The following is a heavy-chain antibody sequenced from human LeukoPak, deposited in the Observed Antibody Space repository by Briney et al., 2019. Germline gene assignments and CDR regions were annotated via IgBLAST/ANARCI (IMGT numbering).Heavy chain of an antibody. CDR1: GYTFTSYG. Sequence: ASVKVSCKASGYTFTSYGISWVRQAPGQGLEWMGWISAYNGNTNYAQKLQGRVTMTTDTSTSTAYMELRSLRSDDMAVYYCARDSNFYDFWSGYYTHYGMDVWGQGTTVTVSS. CDR3: ARDSNFYDFWSGYYTHYGMDV. V-gene: IGHV1-18*03. D-gene: IGHD3-3*01. J-gene: IGHJ6*02. CDR2: ISAYNGNT.